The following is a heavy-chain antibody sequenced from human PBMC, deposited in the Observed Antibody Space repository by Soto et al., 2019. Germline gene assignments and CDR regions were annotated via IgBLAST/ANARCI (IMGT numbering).Heavy chain of an antibody. Sequence: ASVKVSCKASGYTFTSYAMHWVRQAPGQRLEWMGWINAGNGNTKYSQKFQGRVTITRDTSASTAYMELSSLRSEDTAVYYCARVGEYSSRYTPPGYGMDVWGQGTTVTVSS. V-gene: IGHV1-3*01. CDR3: ARVGEYSSRYTPPGYGMDV. D-gene: IGHD6-6*01. CDR2: INAGNGNT. CDR1: GYTFTSYA. J-gene: IGHJ6*02.